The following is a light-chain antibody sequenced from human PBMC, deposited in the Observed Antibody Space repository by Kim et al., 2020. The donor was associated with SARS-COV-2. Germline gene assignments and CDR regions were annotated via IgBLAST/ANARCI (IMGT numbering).Light chain of an antibody. CDR3: QAWDSSTVV. J-gene: IGLJ2*01. CDR2: QNT. CDR1: RLADKY. Sequence: SGSPGQTASITCSGERLADKYVCWYQQRPGQSPGLVIYQNTKRPAGIPERFSGSKSGNTATLTISGTQTEDESDYYCQAWDSSTVVFGGGTKLTVL. V-gene: IGLV3-1*01.